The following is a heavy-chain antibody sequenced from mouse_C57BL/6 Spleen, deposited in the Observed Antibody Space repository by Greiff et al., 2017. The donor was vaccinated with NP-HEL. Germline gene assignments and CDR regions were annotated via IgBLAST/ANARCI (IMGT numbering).Heavy chain of an antibody. Sequence: QVTLKESGPGILQSSQTLSLTCSFSGFSLSTSGMGVSWIRQPSGKGLEWLAHIYWDDDKRYNPSLKSRLTISKDTSRNQVFLKITSVDTADTATYYCARRTPPLLRYYWYFDVWGTGTTVTVSS. D-gene: IGHD1-1*01. CDR3: ARRTPPLLRYYWYFDV. V-gene: IGHV8-12*01. J-gene: IGHJ1*03. CDR1: GFSLSTSGMG. CDR2: IYWDDDK.